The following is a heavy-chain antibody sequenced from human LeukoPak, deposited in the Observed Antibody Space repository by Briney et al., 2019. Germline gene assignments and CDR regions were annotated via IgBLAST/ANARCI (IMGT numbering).Heavy chain of an antibody. D-gene: IGHD6-13*01. CDR1: GYTFTSYA. J-gene: IGHJ6*02. Sequence: ASVKVSCKASGYTFTSYAMNWVRQAPGQGLEWMRWINTNTGNPTYAQGFTGRFVFSLDTSVSTAYLQISSLKAEDTAVYYCASQIAAAAIYGMDVWGQGTTVTVSS. CDR2: INTNTGNP. CDR3: ASQIAAAAIYGMDV. V-gene: IGHV7-4-1*02.